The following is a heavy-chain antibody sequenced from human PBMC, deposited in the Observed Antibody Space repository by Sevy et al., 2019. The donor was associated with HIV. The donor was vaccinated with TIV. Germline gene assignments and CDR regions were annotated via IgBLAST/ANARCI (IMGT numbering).Heavy chain of an antibody. J-gene: IGHJ4*02. V-gene: IGHV3-23*01. CDR2: ISGSGGST. D-gene: IGHD6-19*01. CDR1: GFTFSSYA. CDR3: AKVTDLAVAGKWPSYYFDY. Sequence: GGSVRLSCAASGFTFSSYAMSWVRQAPGKGLEWVSAISGSGGSTYYADSVKGRFTISRDNSKNTQYFQMNSLSAEDTAVYYCAKVTDLAVAGKWPSYYFDYWGQGTLVTVSS.